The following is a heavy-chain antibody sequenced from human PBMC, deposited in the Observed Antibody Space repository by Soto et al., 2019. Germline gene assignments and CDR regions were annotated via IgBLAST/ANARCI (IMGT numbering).Heavy chain of an antibody. CDR1: GGSISRYY. V-gene: IGHV4-4*07. CDR2: IYTSGST. Sequence: KCSATLSLSCTVTGGSISRYYWSWVREPAGKGLKWIGCIYTSGSTTYNPSLKSRVTMSVDTSKNQFSLKLSSVTAADTAVYYCAREGEAVVTIFGVPSHNWFDPWGQGTPVTVSS. J-gene: IGHJ5*02. CDR3: AREGEAVVTIFGVPSHNWFDP. D-gene: IGHD3-3*01.